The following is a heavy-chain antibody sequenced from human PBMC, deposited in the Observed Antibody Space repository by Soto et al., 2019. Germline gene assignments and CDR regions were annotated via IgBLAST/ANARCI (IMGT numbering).Heavy chain of an antibody. Sequence: QVQLQESGPGLVKPSETLSLTCTVSGGSISSYYWSWIRQPPGKGLEWIGYIYYSGSTNYNPSLKSRVTISVDTSKNQFSLKLNSVTAADTAVYYCARVEGVATIPWGWFDPWGQGTLVTVSS. J-gene: IGHJ5*02. CDR3: ARVEGVATIPWGWFDP. V-gene: IGHV4-59*01. CDR1: GGSISSYY. D-gene: IGHD5-12*01. CDR2: IYYSGST.